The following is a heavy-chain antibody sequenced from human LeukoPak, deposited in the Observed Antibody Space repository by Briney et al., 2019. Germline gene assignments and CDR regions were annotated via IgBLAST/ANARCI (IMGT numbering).Heavy chain of an antibody. CDR3: ARVEDYGDYVGSYYYGMDV. CDR2: ISAYNGNT. J-gene: IGHJ6*02. V-gene: IGHV1-18*01. D-gene: IGHD4-17*01. Sequence: ASVKVSCKASVYTFTIYGISCVRQAPGQGLEWMGWISAYNGNTNYAQKLQGRVTMTTDTSTSTAYMEQRSLRSDDTAVYYCARVEDYGDYVGSYYYGMDVWGQGTTVTVSS. CDR1: VYTFTIYG.